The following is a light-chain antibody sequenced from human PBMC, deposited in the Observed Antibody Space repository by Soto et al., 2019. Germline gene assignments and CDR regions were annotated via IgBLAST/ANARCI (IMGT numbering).Light chain of an antibody. Sequence: EIVLTQSPGTLSLSPGERATLSCRARQSPRSRLAWYQQKPGQAPRLLISGASSRATGIPDRFSGSGSATDFTLTISRLEPEDFALYYCQQYGSSPTTFGQGTRLEIK. CDR2: GAS. CDR3: QQYGSSPTT. CDR1: QSPRSR. J-gene: IGKJ5*01. V-gene: IGKV3-20*01.